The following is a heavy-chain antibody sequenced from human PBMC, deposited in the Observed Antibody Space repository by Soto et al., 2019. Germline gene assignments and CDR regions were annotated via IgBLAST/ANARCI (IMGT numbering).Heavy chain of an antibody. Sequence: QAQLVQSGAEVKKAGASVKVSCKASGYTFYSHSISWVRQAPGQGLEWMGRISADNSNTKYAQKFRGRVTMTTDTSTSTVYMERRNLRSDDTAVYYCARCIQQDYYYGMDVWGQGTTFTVSS. V-gene: IGHV1-18*01. CDR3: ARCIQQDYYYGMDV. CDR2: ISADNSNT. D-gene: IGHD5-18*01. J-gene: IGHJ6*02. CDR1: GYTFYSHS.